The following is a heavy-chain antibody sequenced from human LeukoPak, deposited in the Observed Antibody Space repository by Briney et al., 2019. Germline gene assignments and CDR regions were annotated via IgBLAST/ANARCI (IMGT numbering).Heavy chain of an antibody. CDR2: IIPILGIA. CDR3: ARKKVTTPGIAAAGTINDAFDI. Sequence: ASVKVSCKASGGTFSSYAISWVRQAPGQGLEWMGRIIPILGIANYAQKFQGRVTITADKSTSTAYMELSSLRSEDTAVYYCARKKVTTPGIAAAGTINDAFDIWGQGTMVTVSS. J-gene: IGHJ3*02. V-gene: IGHV1-69*04. D-gene: IGHD6-13*01. CDR1: GGTFSSYA.